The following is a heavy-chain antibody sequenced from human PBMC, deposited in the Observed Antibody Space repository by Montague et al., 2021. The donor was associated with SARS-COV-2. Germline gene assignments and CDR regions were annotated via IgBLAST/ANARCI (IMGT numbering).Heavy chain of an antibody. CDR3: VREGGSMTFDY. V-gene: IGHV4-4*08. J-gene: IGHJ4*02. CDR1: SDSINSYY. CDR2: VYSSGTT. Sequence: SETLSLTCTVPSDSINSYYWGWIRQPPGKRLEWLGYVYSSGTTNYNPSLNSRVTISVDTSKNQFSLRLNSVTAADTAVYYCVREGGSMTFDYWGQGILVTVSS. D-gene: IGHD1-26*01.